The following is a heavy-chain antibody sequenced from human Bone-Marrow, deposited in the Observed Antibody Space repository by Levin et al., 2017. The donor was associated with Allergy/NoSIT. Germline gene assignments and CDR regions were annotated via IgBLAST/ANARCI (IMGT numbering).Heavy chain of an antibody. CDR3: VTETRSLVAPTSRV. Sequence: ASVKVSCKASGGTFNNYAFHWVRQAPGQGLEWMGGTIPIFDTRKYAQKFQGRVTITADDSTSTVYMQLSSLRSDDTAVYHCVTETRSLVAPTSRVWGQGTTVTVSS. D-gene: IGHD2-15*01. CDR1: GGTFNNYA. CDR2: TIPIFDTR. V-gene: IGHV1-69*13. J-gene: IGHJ6*02.